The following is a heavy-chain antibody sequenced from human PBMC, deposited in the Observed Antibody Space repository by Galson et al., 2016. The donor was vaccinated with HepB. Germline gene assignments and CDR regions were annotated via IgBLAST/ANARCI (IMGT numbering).Heavy chain of an antibody. CDR2: ISNSGSTI. J-gene: IGHJ4*02. V-gene: IGHV3-11*01. CDR1: GFTFSDYY. Sequence: SLRLSCAASGFTFSDYYMSWIRQAPGKGLEWVSYISNSGSTIYYADSVKDRFTISRDNAKKSLYLQMNRLRVEDTAVYYCARLPGRSGWYFDYWGQGTLVTVSS. D-gene: IGHD3-3*01. CDR3: ARLPGRSGWYFDY.